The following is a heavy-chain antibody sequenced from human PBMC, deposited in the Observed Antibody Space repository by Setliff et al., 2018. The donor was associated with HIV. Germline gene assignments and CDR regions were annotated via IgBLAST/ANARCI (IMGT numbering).Heavy chain of an antibody. V-gene: IGHV1-3*01. D-gene: IGHD3-3*01. CDR1: GYTFTNYA. CDR2: INAGNGDT. CDR3: AREIRNYDFWSGSWEDHYFDY. J-gene: IGHJ4*02. Sequence: ASLKVSCKASGYTFTNYAMHWVRQAPGQRLEWMGWINAGNGDTKYSQKFQGRVTITRDTSASTAYMELSSLRSEDTAVYYCAREIRNYDFWSGSWEDHYFDYWGQGTLVTVSS.